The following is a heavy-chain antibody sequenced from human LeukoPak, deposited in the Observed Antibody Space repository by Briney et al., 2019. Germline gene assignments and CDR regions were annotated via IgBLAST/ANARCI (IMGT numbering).Heavy chain of an antibody. CDR1: GGTFSSYA. CDR2: IIPIFGTA. V-gene: IGHV1-69*05. J-gene: IGHJ3*02. Sequence: SVKVSCKASGGTFSSYAISWVRQAPGQGLEWMGGIIPIFGTANYAQKFQGRVTITTDESTSTAYMELSSLRSEDTAVYYCASSAVGYSSSSGAFDIWGQGTMVTVSS. CDR3: ASSAVGYSSSSGAFDI. D-gene: IGHD6-6*01.